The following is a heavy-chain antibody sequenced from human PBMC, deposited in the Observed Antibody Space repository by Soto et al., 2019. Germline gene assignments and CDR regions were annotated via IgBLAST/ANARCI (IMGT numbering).Heavy chain of an antibody. CDR3: ARGPLSDKTGYSSGRYYFDY. Sequence: RWEPLSLPCAVYGGSVSGDYWSWVRQRRGKGPEWIGEINHSGSTNYNPSLKSRVTISVDTSKNQFSLKLSSVTAADTAVYYCARGPLSDKTGYSSGRYYFDYWGQGTLVTVSS. J-gene: IGHJ4*02. D-gene: IGHD6-19*01. CDR1: GGSVSGDY. V-gene: IGHV4-34*01. CDR2: INHSGST.